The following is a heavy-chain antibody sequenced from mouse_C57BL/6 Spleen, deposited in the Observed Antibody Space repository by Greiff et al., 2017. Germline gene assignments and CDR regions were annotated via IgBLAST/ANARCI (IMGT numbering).Heavy chain of an antibody. CDR2: IDPSDSYT. CDR1: GYTFTSYW. V-gene: IGHV1-69*01. CDR3: ARRSGYGNYYAMDY. J-gene: IGHJ4*01. D-gene: IGHD3-2*02. Sequence: QVQLQQPGAELVMPGASVKLSCKASGYTFTSYWMHWVKQRPGQGLEWIGEIDPSDSYTNYNQKFKGKSTLTVDKSSSTAYMQLSSLTSEDSVVYYCARRSGYGNYYAMDYWGQGTSVTVSS.